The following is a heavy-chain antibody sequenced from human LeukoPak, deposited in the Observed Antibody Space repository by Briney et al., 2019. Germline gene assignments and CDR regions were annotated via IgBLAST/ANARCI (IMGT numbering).Heavy chain of an antibody. CDR1: GGSISSYY. J-gene: IGHJ3*02. D-gene: IGHD1-20*01. V-gene: IGHV4-59*08. CDR3: ARHSLYNWNVADAFDI. CDR2: IYYSGST. Sequence: PSETLSLTCTVSGGSISSYYWSWVRQPPGKGLEWIGDIYYSGSTNYNPSLKSRVTISVDTSKNQFSLKLSSVTAADPALYYCARHSLYNWNVADAFDIRGQGTMVSVSS.